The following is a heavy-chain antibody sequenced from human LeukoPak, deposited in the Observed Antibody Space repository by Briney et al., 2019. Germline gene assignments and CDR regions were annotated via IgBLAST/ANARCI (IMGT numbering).Heavy chain of an antibody. D-gene: IGHD3-10*01. CDR1: GGSINSHNFY. CDR3: ARMLRGVISGPNCYAYHMDI. Sequence: RASETLSLTCTVSGGSINSHNFYWGWIRQPPGKGLEWIGHIYYSGSTYYNASLQSRVSISIDTSENQFSLSLRSVTTADRAVYYCARMLRGVISGPNCYAYHMDIWGTGTTVTVSS. J-gene: IGHJ6*03. V-gene: IGHV4-39*01. CDR2: IYYSGST.